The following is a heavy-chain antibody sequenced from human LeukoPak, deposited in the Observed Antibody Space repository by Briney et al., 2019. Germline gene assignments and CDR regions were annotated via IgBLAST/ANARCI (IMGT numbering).Heavy chain of an antibody. D-gene: IGHD3-22*01. J-gene: IGHJ4*02. Sequence: GRSLRLSCAASGFTFSSYAMHWVRQAPGKGLEWVAVISYDGSNKYYADSVKGRFTISRDNSKNTLYLQMNSLRAEDTAVYYCARGGGFITLYLLNWGQGTLVTVSS. CDR1: GFTFSSYA. V-gene: IGHV3-30-3*01. CDR3: ARGGGFITLYLLN. CDR2: ISYDGSNK.